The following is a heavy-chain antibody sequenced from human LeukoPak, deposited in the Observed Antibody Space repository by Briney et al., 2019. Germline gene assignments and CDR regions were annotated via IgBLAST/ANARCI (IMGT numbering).Heavy chain of an antibody. CDR2: ISSSGSTI. CDR1: GFTFSDYY. V-gene: IGHV3-11*01. J-gene: IGHJ4*02. D-gene: IGHD3-22*01. Sequence: GGSLRLSCAASGFTFSDYYMSWIRQAPGKGLEWVSYISSSGSTIYYADSVKGRFTISRDNAKISLYLQMNSLRAEDTAVYYCARDYYDSSGYYYFDYWGQGTLVTVSS. CDR3: ARDYYDSSGYYYFDY.